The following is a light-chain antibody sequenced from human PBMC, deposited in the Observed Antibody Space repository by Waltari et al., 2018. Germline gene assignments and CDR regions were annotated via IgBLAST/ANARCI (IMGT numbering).Light chain of an antibody. CDR1: SSNIAGNH. CDR3: AAWDDSLRGV. V-gene: IGLV1-47*01. J-gene: IGLJ3*02. CDR2: RND. Sequence: QSLLTQPPSASGTPGQRVTISCSGSSSNIAGNHVHWYQQVPGTAPKLLISRNDRRPSGVPDRFSGSKSGTSASLAISGLRSEDEGHYYCAAWDDSLRGVFGGGTKLTVL.